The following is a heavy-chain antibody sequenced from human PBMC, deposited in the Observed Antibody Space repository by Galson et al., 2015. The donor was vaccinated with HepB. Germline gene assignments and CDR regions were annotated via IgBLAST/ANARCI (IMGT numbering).Heavy chain of an antibody. Sequence: SLRLSCAASGFNFNVYSMNWVRQAPGEGLEFVSYITSDTATIHYADSVKGRFIISRDNAKRSLYLQMNSLRDEDTAVYYCARSTEGNFDYWGQGTLVTVSS. CDR3: ARSTEGNFDY. CDR1: GFNFNVYS. J-gene: IGHJ4*02. CDR2: ITSDTATI. D-gene: IGHD4-17*01. V-gene: IGHV3-48*02.